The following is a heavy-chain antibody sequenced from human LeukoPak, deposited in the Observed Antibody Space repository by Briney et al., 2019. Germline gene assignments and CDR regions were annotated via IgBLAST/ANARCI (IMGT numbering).Heavy chain of an antibody. D-gene: IGHD3-22*01. CDR1: GFTFSSYA. CDR2: FSGSGGST. J-gene: IGHJ4*02. Sequence: PGGSLRLSCAASGFTFSSYAMSWVRQAPGKGLECISGFSGSGGSTYYADSVKGRFTISRDNSKNTLYLQMNSLRAEDTAVYYCAKYGGYLDYWGQGTLVTVSS. CDR3: AKYGGYLDY. V-gene: IGHV3-23*01.